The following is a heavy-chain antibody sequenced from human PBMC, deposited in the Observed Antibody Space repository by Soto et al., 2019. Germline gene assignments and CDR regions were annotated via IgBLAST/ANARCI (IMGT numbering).Heavy chain of an antibody. V-gene: IGHV3-9*01. J-gene: IGHJ3*02. CDR2: ISWNSGSI. D-gene: IGHD3-3*01. CDR3: AKDILRRSGYYDFWSGDAFDI. Sequence: GGSLRLSCAASGVTFDDYAMHWVRQAPGKGLEWVSGISWNSGSIGYADSVKGRFTISRDNAKNSLYLQMNSLRAEDTALYYCAKDILRRSGYYDFWSGDAFDIWGQGTMVTVSS. CDR1: GVTFDDYA.